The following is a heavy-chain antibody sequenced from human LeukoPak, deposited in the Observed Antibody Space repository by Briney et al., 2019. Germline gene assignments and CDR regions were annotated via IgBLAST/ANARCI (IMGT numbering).Heavy chain of an antibody. J-gene: IGHJ4*02. CDR2: ISARSNYI. Sequence: GGSLRLSCAASGFIFSSYAMGWVRQAPGKGLEWVSSISARSNYIYYADSVRGRFRISRDDARDSLYLQMNSLRAEDTAVYYCVRLRRNSDTSGFYYYYDFWGQGTLVTVSS. CDR1: GFIFSSYA. CDR3: VRLRRNSDTSGFYYYYDF. D-gene: IGHD3-22*01. V-gene: IGHV3-21*01.